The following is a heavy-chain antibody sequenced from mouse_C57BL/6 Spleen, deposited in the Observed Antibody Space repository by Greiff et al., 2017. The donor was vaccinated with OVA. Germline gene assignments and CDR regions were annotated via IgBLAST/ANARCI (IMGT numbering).Heavy chain of an antibody. CDR2: INPNYGTT. CDR3: ARWEFITTVVATNYFDY. Sequence: VQLQQSGPELVKPGASVKISCKASGYSFTDYNMNWVKQSNGKSLEWIGVINPNYGTTSYNQKFKGKATLTVDQSSSTAYMQLNSLTSEDSAVYYCARWEFITTVVATNYFDYWGQGTTLTVSS. D-gene: IGHD1-1*01. J-gene: IGHJ2*01. CDR1: GYSFTDYN. V-gene: IGHV1-39*01.